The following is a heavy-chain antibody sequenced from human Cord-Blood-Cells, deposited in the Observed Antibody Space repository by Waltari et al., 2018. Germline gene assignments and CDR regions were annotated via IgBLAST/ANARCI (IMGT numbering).Heavy chain of an antibody. CDR3: ARGWGSDY. CDR1: GGSISSNY. V-gene: IGHV4-59*01. CDR2: IYYSGST. D-gene: IGHD7-27*01. Sequence: QVQLQESGPGLVKPSETLSLTCTVSGGSISSNYWGWNRQHPGKGLEWLGYIYYSGSTNYNPSLESRVTISVDTSKNQFSLKLSSVTAADTAVYYCARGWGSDYWGQGTLVTVSS. J-gene: IGHJ4*02.